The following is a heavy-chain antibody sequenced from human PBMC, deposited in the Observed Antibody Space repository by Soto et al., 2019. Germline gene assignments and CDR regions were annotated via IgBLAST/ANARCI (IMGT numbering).Heavy chain of an antibody. Sequence: QVQLVQSGAEVKKPGSSVKVSCKASGGTFSSYAISWVRQAPGQGLEWMGGIIPIFGTANYAQKFQGRVTITADESTSTAYMELSSLRSEDTAVYYCVRDRLRVDTAMVTLGYWGQGTLVTVSS. D-gene: IGHD5-18*01. CDR3: VRDRLRVDTAMVTLGY. CDR1: GGTFSSYA. J-gene: IGHJ4*02. V-gene: IGHV1-69*01. CDR2: IIPIFGTA.